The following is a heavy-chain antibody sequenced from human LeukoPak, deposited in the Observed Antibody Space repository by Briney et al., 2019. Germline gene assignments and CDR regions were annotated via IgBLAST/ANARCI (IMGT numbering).Heavy chain of an antibody. V-gene: IGHV1-18*01. CDR2: ISAYNGNT. Sequence: ASVTVSCKASGYTFTSYGISWVRQAPGQGLEWMGWISAYNGNTNYAQKLQGRVTMTTDTSTSTAYMELRSLRSDDTAVYYCARLTGDYYDSSGLPDFDYWGQGTLVTVSS. J-gene: IGHJ4*02. CDR3: ARLTGDYYDSSGLPDFDY. CDR1: GYTFTSYG. D-gene: IGHD3-22*01.